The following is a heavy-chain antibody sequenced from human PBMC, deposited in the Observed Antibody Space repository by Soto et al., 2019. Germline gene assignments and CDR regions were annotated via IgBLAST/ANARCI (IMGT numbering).Heavy chain of an antibody. D-gene: IGHD2-15*01. Sequence: GGSLRLSCAASGFTFRHYAMHWVRQAPGKGPEYVSTTTSNGGSTYYANSVKGRFTIARDNATNSLSLEMNSLRAKDTAIFYGMRDFPGFCGLGTTVTVSS. CDR1: GFTFRHYA. CDR2: TTSNGGST. V-gene: IGHV3-64*01. CDR3: MRDFPGF. J-gene: IGHJ6*02.